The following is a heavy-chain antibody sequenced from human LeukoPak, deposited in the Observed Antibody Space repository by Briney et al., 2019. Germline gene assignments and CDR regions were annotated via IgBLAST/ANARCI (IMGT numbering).Heavy chain of an antibody. D-gene: IGHD2-2*01. Sequence: GESLKISCKGSGYSFASYWIAWVRQMPGKGLEWMGIIYPGDSDTRYSPSFQGQVTILADKSISTAYLQWSSLKASDTAIYYCARQWGDCSSTSCYSAYWGQGTLVTVSS. J-gene: IGHJ4*02. CDR2: IYPGDSDT. CDR1: GYSFASYW. V-gene: IGHV5-51*01. CDR3: ARQWGDCSSTSCYSAY.